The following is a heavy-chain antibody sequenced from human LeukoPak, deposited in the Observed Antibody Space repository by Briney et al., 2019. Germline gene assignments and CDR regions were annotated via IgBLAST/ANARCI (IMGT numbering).Heavy chain of an antibody. CDR2: ISSSSSYI. D-gene: IGHD5-18*01. Sequence: GGSLRLSCAASGFSFRDYTMNWVRQAPGKGLEWLASISSSSSYIYFANSVRGRFTISRDNAKNSLYLQMNSLRAEDTAVYYCAGEVDTSFNYWGQGTLVTVSP. J-gene: IGHJ4*02. V-gene: IGHV3-21*01. CDR1: GFSFRDYT. CDR3: AGEVDTSFNY.